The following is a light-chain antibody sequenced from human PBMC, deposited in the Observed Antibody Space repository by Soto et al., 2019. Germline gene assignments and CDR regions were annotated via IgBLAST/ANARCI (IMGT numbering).Light chain of an antibody. V-gene: IGKV3-15*01. CDR1: QSVSSN. Sequence: EIVMTQSPATLSVSPGERATLSSRASQSVSSNLAWYQQKPGQPPRLLIYGASTRATGIPARFSGSGSGTEFTLTISSLQSEDFAVYYCQQYNNWPQTFGQGTKVEIK. CDR3: QQYNNWPQT. J-gene: IGKJ1*01. CDR2: GAS.